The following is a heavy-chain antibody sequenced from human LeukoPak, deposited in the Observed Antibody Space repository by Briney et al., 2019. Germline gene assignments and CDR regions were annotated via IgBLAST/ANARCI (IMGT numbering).Heavy chain of an antibody. CDR1: GGTFSSYA. CDR2: IIPIFGTA. D-gene: IGHD3-22*01. J-gene: IGHJ4*02. V-gene: IGHV1-69*13. Sequence: ALVKVSCKASGGTFSSYAISWVRQAPGQGLEWMGGIIPIFGTANYAQKFQGRVTITADESTSTAYMELSSLRSEDTAVYYCARGYYYDSSGYYYHDYWGQGTLVTVSS. CDR3: ARGYYYDSSGYYYHDY.